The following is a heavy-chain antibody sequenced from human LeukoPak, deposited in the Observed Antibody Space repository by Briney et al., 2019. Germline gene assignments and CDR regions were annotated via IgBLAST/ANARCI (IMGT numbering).Heavy chain of an antibody. V-gene: IGHV3-7*01. CDR3: ARVSRHNFGSFDY. CDR1: GFTFDDYA. CDR2: IKQVGGVK. D-gene: IGHD1-1*01. J-gene: IGHJ4*02. Sequence: GGSLGLSCAASGFTFDDYAMHWVRQAPGKGLEWVANIKQVGGVKYYVDSVKGRFTISRDNAKNSLYLQMNSLRAEDTAVYYCARVSRHNFGSFDYWGQGTLVTVSS.